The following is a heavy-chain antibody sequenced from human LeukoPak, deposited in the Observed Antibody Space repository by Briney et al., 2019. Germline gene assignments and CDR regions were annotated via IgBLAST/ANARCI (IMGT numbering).Heavy chain of an antibody. CDR1: GGSFSGYY. CDR2: INHSGST. Sequence: SETLSLTCAVYGGSFSGYYWSWIRQPPGKGLEWIGEINHSGSTNYNPSLKSRVTISVDTSKNQFSLKLSSVTAADTAVYYCVRACALYDYVWGSYRYPSYYFDYWGQGTLVTVSS. CDR3: VRACALYDYVWGSYRYPSYYFDY. J-gene: IGHJ4*02. V-gene: IGHV4-34*01. D-gene: IGHD3-16*02.